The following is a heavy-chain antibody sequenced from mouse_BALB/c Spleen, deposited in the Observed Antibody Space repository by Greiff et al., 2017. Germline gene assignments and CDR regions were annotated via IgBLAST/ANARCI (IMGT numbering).Heavy chain of an antibody. J-gene: IGHJ3*01. D-gene: IGHD1-1*01. Sequence: VQLQESGPGLVKPSQSLSLTCTVTGYSITSDYAWNWIRQFPGNKLEWMGYISYSGSTSYNPSLKSRISITRDTSKNQFFLQLNSVTTEDTATYYCASDYYGSRFAYWGQGTLVTVSA. CDR1: GYSITSDYA. V-gene: IGHV3-2*02. CDR2: ISYSGST. CDR3: ASDYYGSRFAY.